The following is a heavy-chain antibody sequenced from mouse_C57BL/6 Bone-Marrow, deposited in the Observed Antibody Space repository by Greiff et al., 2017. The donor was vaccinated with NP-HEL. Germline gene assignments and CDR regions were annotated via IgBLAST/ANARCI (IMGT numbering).Heavy chain of an antibody. CDR2: INYDGSST. J-gene: IGHJ4*01. D-gene: IGHD1-1*01. CDR1: GFTFSDYY. CDR3: ARAMITTVVAPLDY. V-gene: IGHV5-16*01. Sequence: EVQRVESEGGLVQPGSSMKLSCTASGFTFSDYYMAWVRQVPEKGLEWVANINYDGSSTYYLDSLKSRFIISRDNAKNILYLQMSSLKSEDTATYYCARAMITTVVAPLDYWGQGTSVTVSS.